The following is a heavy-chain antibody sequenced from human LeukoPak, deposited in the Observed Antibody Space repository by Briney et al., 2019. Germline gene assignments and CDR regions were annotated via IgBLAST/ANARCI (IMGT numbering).Heavy chain of an antibody. D-gene: IGHD6-13*01. CDR1: GFTFSSYG. V-gene: IGHV3-30*18. CDR2: ISYDGSNK. J-gene: IGHJ4*02. CDR3: TKDAVVLTSGIAASSHEF. Sequence: PGRSLRLSCAASGFTFSSYGMHWVRQAPGKGLEWVAVISYDGSNKYYADSVKGRFTISRDNSKNTLYLQMNNLTDEDTAVYYCTKDAVVLTSGIAASSHEFWGQGTLVTVSS.